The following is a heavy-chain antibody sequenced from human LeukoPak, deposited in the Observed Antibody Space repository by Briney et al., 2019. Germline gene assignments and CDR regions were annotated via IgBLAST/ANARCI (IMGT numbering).Heavy chain of an antibody. CDR2: IYYSGST. V-gene: IGHV4-59*12. J-gene: IGHJ4*02. D-gene: IGHD7-27*01. Sequence: PSETLSLTCTVSGGSISSYYWSWIRQPPGKGLEWIGYIYYSGSTNYNPSLKSRVTISVDTSKNQFSLKLSSVTAADTAVYYCAREKLGVDYWGQGTLVTVSS. CDR3: AREKLGVDY. CDR1: GGSISSYY.